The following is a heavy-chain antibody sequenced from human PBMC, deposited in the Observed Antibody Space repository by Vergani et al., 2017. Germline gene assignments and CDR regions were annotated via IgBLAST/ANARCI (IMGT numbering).Heavy chain of an antibody. J-gene: IGHJ6*02. CDR1: GFTFNHYA. D-gene: IGHD5-12*01. Sequence: EVQLLESGGDLVQPGGSLRLSCAASGFTFNHYAMNWVRQAPGKGLEWVSGISGSAGSTYYAGSVKGRFTISRDSSKNTLYLQMNSLSAGDTAVYYCAKANPRNSGYDYLYHYHAMDVWGQGTTVTVSS. CDR3: AKANPRNSGYDYLYHYHAMDV. CDR2: ISGSAGST. V-gene: IGHV3-23*01.